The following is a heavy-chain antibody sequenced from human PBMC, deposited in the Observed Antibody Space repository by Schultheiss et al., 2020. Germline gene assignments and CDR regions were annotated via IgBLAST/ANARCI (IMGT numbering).Heavy chain of an antibody. D-gene: IGHD6-19*01. V-gene: IGHV4-61*05. CDR2: IFYSGST. Sequence: SQTLSLTCTVSGGSISSSSYYWGWIRQPPGKGLEWIGYIFYSGSTNYNHSLKSRVTIAVHTSKNQFSLNLSSVTAADTAVYYCVRLVAGSSGGLGYFDYWGQGALVTVSS. CDR3: VRLVAGSSGGLGYFDY. CDR1: GGSISSSSYY. J-gene: IGHJ4*02.